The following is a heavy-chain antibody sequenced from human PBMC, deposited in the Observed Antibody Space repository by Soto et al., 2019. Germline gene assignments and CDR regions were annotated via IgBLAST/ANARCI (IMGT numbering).Heavy chain of an antibody. Sequence: SVKVSCKASGGTFSSFTISWVRQAPGQGLEWMGGIIPIFGTANYAQKFQGRVTITADESTSTAYMELSSLRSEDTAVYYCARDPGRYFDWTPNYYGMDVWGQGTTVTVSS. D-gene: IGHD3-9*01. V-gene: IGHV1-69*13. J-gene: IGHJ6*02. CDR2: IIPIFGTA. CDR3: ARDPGRYFDWTPNYYGMDV. CDR1: GGTFSSFT.